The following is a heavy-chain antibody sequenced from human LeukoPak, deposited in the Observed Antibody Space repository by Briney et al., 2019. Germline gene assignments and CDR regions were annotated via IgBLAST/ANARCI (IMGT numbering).Heavy chain of an antibody. CDR2: IRSKAYGGTT. CDR3: TGQTTVTMYYFDY. J-gene: IGHJ4*02. Sequence: PGGSLRLSCAASGFTFSSYSMSWFRQAPGKGLEWVGFIRSKAYGGTTEYAASVKGRFTISRVDSKSIAYLQMNSLKTEDTAVYYCTGQTTVTMYYFDYWGQGTLVTVSS. CDR1: GFTFSSYS. D-gene: IGHD4-11*01. V-gene: IGHV3-49*03.